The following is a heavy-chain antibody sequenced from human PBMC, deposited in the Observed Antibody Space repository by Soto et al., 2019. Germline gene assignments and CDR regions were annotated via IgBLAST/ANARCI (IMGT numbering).Heavy chain of an antibody. D-gene: IGHD3-10*01. CDR1: GFTVSSNY. J-gene: IGHJ6*02. V-gene: IGHV3-53*01. Sequence: GWSLRLSCAASGFTVSSNYMSLVRQAPGKGLEWVSFIYSGGSTYYADSVRGRFTISRDNSKNTLYLQMNSLRAEDTAVYYCAREEPGREITMVRGVMDWGMDVWGQGTKVTVSS. CDR3: AREEPGREITMVRGVMDWGMDV. CDR2: IYSGGST.